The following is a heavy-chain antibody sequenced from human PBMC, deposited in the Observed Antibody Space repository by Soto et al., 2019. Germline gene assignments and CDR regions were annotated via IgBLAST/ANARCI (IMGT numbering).Heavy chain of an antibody. CDR2: TYYRSKWYN. CDR3: ARDRKGGFVMDV. V-gene: IGHV6-1*01. J-gene: IGHJ6*02. D-gene: IGHD3-16*01. Sequence: PSQTLSLTCAISGDSVSSNSAALNWIRQSPSRGLEWLGRTYYRSKWYNDYAVSVKGRISINPDTSKNLSSLQLNSVTPEDTAVYYCARDRKGGFVMDVWGQGTTVTVSS. CDR1: GDSVSSNSAA.